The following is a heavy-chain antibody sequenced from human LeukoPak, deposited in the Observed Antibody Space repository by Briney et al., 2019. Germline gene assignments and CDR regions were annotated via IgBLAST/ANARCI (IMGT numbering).Heavy chain of an antibody. CDR3: ATLNGDSSSWYEDPHFDY. CDR1: GGSFSGYY. V-gene: IGHV4-31*11. J-gene: IGHJ4*02. Sequence: SETLSLTCAVYGGSFSGYYWSWIRQHPGKGLEWIGYIYYSGSTYYNPSLKSRVTISVDTSKNQFSLKLSSVTAADTAVYYCATLNGDSSSWYEDPHFDYWGQGTLVTVSS. D-gene: IGHD6-13*01. CDR2: IYYSGST.